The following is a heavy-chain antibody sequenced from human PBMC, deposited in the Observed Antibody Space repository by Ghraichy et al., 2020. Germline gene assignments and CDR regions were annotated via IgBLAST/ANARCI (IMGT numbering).Heavy chain of an antibody. J-gene: IGHJ4*02. CDR3: TRDLGRRFDC. Sequence: LRLSCAISGDSVSSNSAAWNWIRQSPSRGLEWLGRTYYRSKWSTDYAVSVKSRITINSDTSKNQFSLQLNSVTPEDMAVYYCTRDLGRRFDCWGQGTLVTVSS. CDR1: GDSVSSNSAA. D-gene: IGHD3-16*01. V-gene: IGHV6-1*01. CDR2: TYYRSKWST.